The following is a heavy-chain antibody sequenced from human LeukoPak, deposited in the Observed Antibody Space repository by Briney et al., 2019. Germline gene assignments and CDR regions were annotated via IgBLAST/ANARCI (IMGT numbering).Heavy chain of an antibody. D-gene: IGHD2-15*01. V-gene: IGHV4-59*01. CDR1: DDSITMYY. J-gene: IGHJ5*02. Sequence: SETLSLTCTVSDDSITMYYWTWIRHPPGKGLEWIGYVDHTGSTKFNPSLNGRVSISRDTSNNFFSLRLRSVTAADTAVYYCARNDCRGGSCYSHAAYNWFNPWGQGTLVTVSS. CDR2: VDHTGST. CDR3: ARNDCRGGSCYSHAAYNWFNP.